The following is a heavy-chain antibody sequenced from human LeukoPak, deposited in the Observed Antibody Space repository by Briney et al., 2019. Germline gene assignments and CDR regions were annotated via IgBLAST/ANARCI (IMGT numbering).Heavy chain of an antibody. CDR3: ARGERFDY. Sequence: SETLSLTCTVSGGFISRSSYYWGWIRQPPGKGLEWIGNIFYTGSTYYNPSLMSRVTISVDTSKNHFSLQLGSVTAADTAVYYCARGERFDYWGQGTLVTVSS. J-gene: IGHJ4*02. D-gene: IGHD1-26*01. CDR2: IFYTGST. V-gene: IGHV4-39*07. CDR1: GGFISRSSYY.